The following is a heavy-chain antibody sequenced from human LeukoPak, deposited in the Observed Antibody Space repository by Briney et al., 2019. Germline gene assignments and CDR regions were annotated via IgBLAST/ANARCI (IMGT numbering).Heavy chain of an antibody. Sequence: SQTLSLTCTVSGGSISSGSYYWSWIRQPAGKGLEWIGRIYTSGSTNYNPSLKSRVTISVDTSKNQFSLKLSSVTAADTAVYYCAREVSSTGSNEVHWGQGTLVTVSS. CDR3: AREVSSTGSNEVH. CDR1: GGSISSGSYY. D-gene: IGHD2-2*01. CDR2: IYTSGST. J-gene: IGHJ4*02. V-gene: IGHV4-61*02.